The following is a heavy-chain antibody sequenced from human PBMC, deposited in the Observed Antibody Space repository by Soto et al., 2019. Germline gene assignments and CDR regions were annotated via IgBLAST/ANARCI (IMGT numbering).Heavy chain of an antibody. V-gene: IGHV1-8*01. Sequence: QVQLVQSGAEVKKPGASVKVSCKASGYTFTSYDINWVRQATGQGLGWMGWMNPNSGNTGYAQKFQGRVTMTRNTSIDTAYMELGSLRSEPTAVYYFARTLYGDTVDYWGQGTLVTVSS. CDR2: MNPNSGNT. J-gene: IGHJ4*02. D-gene: IGHD4-17*01. CDR1: GYTFTSYD. CDR3: ARTLYGDTVDY.